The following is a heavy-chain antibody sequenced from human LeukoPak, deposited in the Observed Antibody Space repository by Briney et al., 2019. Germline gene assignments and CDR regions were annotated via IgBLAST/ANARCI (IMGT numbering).Heavy chain of an antibody. J-gene: IGHJ4*02. Sequence: GGSLRLSCAASGFTFSSYSVIWARQAPGKGLEWVSYVSSSGTTTYYADSVKGRFTISRDYDKNLVSLQMNSVRDKAMAVYYCARADRDGNKRFLDWGQGTLVTVSS. D-gene: IGHD5-24*01. CDR2: VSSSGTTT. CDR3: ARADRDGNKRFLD. CDR1: GFTFSSYS. V-gene: IGHV3-48*02.